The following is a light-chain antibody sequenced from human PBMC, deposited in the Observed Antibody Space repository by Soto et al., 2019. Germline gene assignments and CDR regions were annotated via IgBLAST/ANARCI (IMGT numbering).Light chain of an antibody. CDR2: RDN. Sequence: QSVLTQPPSASGTPGQRVTISCSGSSSNIGTNYAYWYQQPPGPAPKLLMYRDNQRPSGVPDRLYGSKSGTSVSLAISGLRSEDEADYYCAAWDDSLSGVVFGGGTKLTVL. CDR1: SSNIGTNY. V-gene: IGLV1-47*01. CDR3: AAWDDSLSGVV. J-gene: IGLJ2*01.